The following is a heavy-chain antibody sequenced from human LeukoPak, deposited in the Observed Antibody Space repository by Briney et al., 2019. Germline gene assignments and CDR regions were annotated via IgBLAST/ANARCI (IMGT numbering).Heavy chain of an antibody. CDR2: ISYDGSNK. Sequence: GGSLRLSCAASGFTFSSYGMHWVRQAPGKGLEWVAVISYDGSNKYYADSVKGRFTISRDNSKNTLYLQMNSLRAEDTAVYYCARDLILRAHYGSGSYHRMDVWGQGTTVTVSS. V-gene: IGHV3-30*03. J-gene: IGHJ6*02. D-gene: IGHD3-10*01. CDR1: GFTFSSYG. CDR3: ARDLILRAHYGSGSYHRMDV.